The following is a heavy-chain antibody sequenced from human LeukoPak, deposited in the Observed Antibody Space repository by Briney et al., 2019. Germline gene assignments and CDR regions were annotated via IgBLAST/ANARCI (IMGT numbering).Heavy chain of an antibody. CDR2: IIPIFGTA. CDR3: AREQQSRNYFDY. CDR1: GGTFSSYA. D-gene: IGHD3-10*01. Sequence: ASVKVSCKASGGTFSSYAISWVRQAPGQGLEWMGGIIPIFGTANYAQKFQGRVTITADESTSTAYMELSSLRSEDTAVYYCAREQQSRNYFDYWGQGTLVTVSS. V-gene: IGHV1-69*13. J-gene: IGHJ4*02.